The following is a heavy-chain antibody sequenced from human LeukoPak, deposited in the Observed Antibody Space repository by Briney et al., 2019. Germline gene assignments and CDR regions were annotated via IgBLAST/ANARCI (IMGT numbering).Heavy chain of an antibody. CDR1: GFIVSSNY. CDR2: IYSGGST. Sequence: GGSLRLSCAASGFIVSSNYMSWVRQAPGKGLEWVSIIYSGGSTYYADSVKGRFTISRDISKNTLHLQMNSLRAEDTAVYYCARLGYDDALTDILDDYWGQGTLVTVSS. J-gene: IGHJ4*02. V-gene: IGHV3-53*01. D-gene: IGHD3-9*01. CDR3: ARLGYDDALTDILDDY.